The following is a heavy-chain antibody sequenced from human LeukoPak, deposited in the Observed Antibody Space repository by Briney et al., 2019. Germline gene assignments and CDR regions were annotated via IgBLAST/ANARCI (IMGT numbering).Heavy chain of an antibody. CDR2: IYWNDDK. CDR1: GFSLSTSGVG. D-gene: IGHD3-3*01. Sequence: SGPTLVNPTQTLTLTCTFSGFSLSTSGVGVGWIRQPPGKALEWLALIYWNDDKRYSPSLRSRLTITKDTSKNQVVLTMTNMDPVDTATYYCARVEITIFGVVPNWFDPWGQGTLVTVSS. V-gene: IGHV2-5*01. CDR3: ARVEITIFGVVPNWFDP. J-gene: IGHJ5*02.